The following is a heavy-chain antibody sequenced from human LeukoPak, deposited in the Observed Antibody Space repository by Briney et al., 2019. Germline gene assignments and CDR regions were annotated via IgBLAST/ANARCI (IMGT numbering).Heavy chain of an antibody. CDR1: GGSISSYY. J-gene: IGHJ4*02. V-gene: IGHV4-59*01. D-gene: IGHD5-24*01. Sequence: PSETLSLTCTVPGGSISSYYWSWVRQPPGKGLEWIGYVYYTGSTNFNPSLKSRVTMSLDTSRNQFSLKLTSLTAADTAVYYCARGAMATTPFFDYWGQGTLVTVSS. CDR3: ARGAMATTPFFDY. CDR2: VYYTGST.